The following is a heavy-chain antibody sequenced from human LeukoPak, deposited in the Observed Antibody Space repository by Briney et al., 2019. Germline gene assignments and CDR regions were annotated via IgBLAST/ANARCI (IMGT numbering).Heavy chain of an antibody. CDR3: ARDLEAYCSSTSCYPPRYYYGMDV. J-gene: IGHJ6*04. Sequence: ASVKVSYKASGYTFTSYAMHWVRQAPGQRLEWMGWINAGNGNTKYSQKFQGRVTITRDTSASTAYMELSSLRSEDTAVYYCARDLEAYCSSTSCYPPRYYYGMDVWGKGTTVTVSS. D-gene: IGHD2-2*01. V-gene: IGHV1-3*01. CDR1: GYTFTSYA. CDR2: INAGNGNT.